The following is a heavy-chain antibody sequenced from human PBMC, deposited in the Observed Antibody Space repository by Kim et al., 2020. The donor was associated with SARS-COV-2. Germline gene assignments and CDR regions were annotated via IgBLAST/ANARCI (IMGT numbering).Heavy chain of an antibody. J-gene: IGHJ4*02. D-gene: IGHD1-26*01. Sequence: GGSLRLSCAASGFPFRRYSMNWVRQAPGKGLEWVSSISSSSSYIYYADSVKGRFTISRVNAKNSLYVQMNSLRVEDTAVYYCARDGRIVGATSFFDYWGPGTLVTVSS. CDR2: ISSSSSYI. CDR1: GFPFRRYS. V-gene: IGHV3-21*01. CDR3: ARDGRIVGATSFFDY.